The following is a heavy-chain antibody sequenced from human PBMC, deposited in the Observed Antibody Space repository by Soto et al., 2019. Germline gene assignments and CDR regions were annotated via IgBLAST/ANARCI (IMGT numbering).Heavy chain of an antibody. J-gene: IGHJ4*02. D-gene: IGHD5-18*01. CDR1: GFTFSSYA. CDR2: ISGSGGST. Sequence: GGSLRLSCAASGFTFSSYAMSWVRQAPGKGLEWVSAISGSGGSTYYADSVKGRFTISRDNSKNTLYLQMNSLRAEDTAVYYCAKDDNVGGYSYDFDYWGQGTLVTVSS. CDR3: AKDDNVGGYSYDFDY. V-gene: IGHV3-23*01.